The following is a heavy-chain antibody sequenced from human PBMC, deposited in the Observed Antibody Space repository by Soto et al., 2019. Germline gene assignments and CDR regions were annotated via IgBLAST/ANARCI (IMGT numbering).Heavy chain of an antibody. Sequence: GASVKVSCKASGGTFSSYAISWVRQAPGQGLEWMGGIIPIFGTANYAQKFQGRVTITADESTSTAYMELSSLRSGDTAVYYCARVIAAAGNIDYWGQGTLVTVSS. J-gene: IGHJ4*02. CDR3: ARVIAAAGNIDY. CDR2: IIPIFGTA. CDR1: GGTFSSYA. V-gene: IGHV1-69*13. D-gene: IGHD6-13*01.